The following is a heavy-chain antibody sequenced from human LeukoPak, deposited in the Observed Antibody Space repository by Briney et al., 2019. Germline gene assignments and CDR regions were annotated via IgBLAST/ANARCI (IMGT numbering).Heavy chain of an antibody. J-gene: IGHJ1*01. CDR2: IYPGDSDT. V-gene: IGHV5-51*01. Sequence: PGASLKISCEGSGYSFTSYWIGWVRQLPGKGQEWMGIIYPGDSDTRYSPSLQGQVTISADKSISTAYLQWSSLKASDTAMYYCARHAFDSSGYYQKYFQHWGQGTLVTVSS. CDR3: ARHAFDSSGYYQKYFQH. CDR1: GYSFTSYW. D-gene: IGHD3-22*01.